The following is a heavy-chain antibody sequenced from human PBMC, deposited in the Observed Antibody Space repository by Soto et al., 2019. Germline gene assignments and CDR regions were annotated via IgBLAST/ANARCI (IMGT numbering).Heavy chain of an antibody. CDR1: GFTFSTYD. V-gene: IGHV3-30-3*01. CDR3: ARRGTAGYYFDY. D-gene: IGHD3-16*01. J-gene: IGHJ4*02. CDR2: ISYDGSNK. Sequence: LRLSCAASGFTFSTYDMHWVRQAPGKGLDWVAVISYDGSNKYYADSVKGRVTISRDSSKNTLYLEMNSLRAEDTAVYYCARRGTAGYYFDYWGQGTLVTVSS.